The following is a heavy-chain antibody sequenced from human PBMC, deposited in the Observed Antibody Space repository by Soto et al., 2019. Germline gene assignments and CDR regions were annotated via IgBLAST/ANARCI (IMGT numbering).Heavy chain of an antibody. CDR3: ARDGGSLGGATSDYYYGMDV. V-gene: IGHV1-2*04. CDR1: GYTFTGYY. J-gene: IGHJ6*02. Sequence: ASVKVSCKASGYTFTGYYMHWVRQAPGQGLEWMGWINPNSGGTNYAQKFQGWVTMTRDTSISTAYMELSRLRSDDTAVYYCARDGGSLGGATSDYYYGMDVWGQGTTVTVSS. CDR2: INPNSGGT. D-gene: IGHD1-26*01.